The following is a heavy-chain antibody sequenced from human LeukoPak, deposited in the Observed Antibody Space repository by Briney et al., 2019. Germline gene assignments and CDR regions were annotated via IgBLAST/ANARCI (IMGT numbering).Heavy chain of an antibody. Sequence: PSGTLSLTCAVSGGSIGSGNGWGWVGQPPGRGLEGIGEIYHSGSTNYNPSLKSRVTISVDKSKNQFSLKLSSVTAADTAVYYCAREVRSGWYYFDYWGQGTLVTVSS. CDR2: IYHSGST. V-gene: IGHV4-4*02. CDR3: AREVRSGWYYFDY. CDR1: GGSIGSGNG. D-gene: IGHD6-19*01. J-gene: IGHJ4*02.